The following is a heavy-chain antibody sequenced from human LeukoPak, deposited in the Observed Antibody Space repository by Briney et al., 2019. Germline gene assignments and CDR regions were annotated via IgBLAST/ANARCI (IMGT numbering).Heavy chain of an antibody. CDR1: GGSISSYY. D-gene: IGHD3-3*01. J-gene: IGHJ6*03. CDR2: IYTSGST. CDR3: ARDCPITIFGVYYYYMDV. V-gene: IGHV4-4*07. Sequence: PSETLSLTCTVSGGSISSYYWSWIRQPAGKGLEWIGRIYTSGSTNYNPSLKSRVTMSVDTSKNQFSLKLSSVAAADTAVYYCARDCPITIFGVYYYYMDVWGKGTTVTVSS.